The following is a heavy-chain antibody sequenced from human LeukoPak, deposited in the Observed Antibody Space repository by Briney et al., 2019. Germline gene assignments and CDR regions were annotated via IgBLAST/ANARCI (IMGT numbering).Heavy chain of an antibody. CDR2: IYYSGST. Sequence: PSETLSLTCTVSGGSISSDDYYWSWIRQPPGKGLEWIGYIYYSGSTYYNPSLKSRVTISVDTSKNQFSLKLSSVTAADTAVYYCARYSVVVVPAAITSNYYYYYYMDVWGKGTTVTVSS. J-gene: IGHJ6*03. V-gene: IGHV4-30-4*08. D-gene: IGHD2-2*02. CDR1: GGSISSDDYY. CDR3: ARYSVVVVPAAITSNYYYYYYMDV.